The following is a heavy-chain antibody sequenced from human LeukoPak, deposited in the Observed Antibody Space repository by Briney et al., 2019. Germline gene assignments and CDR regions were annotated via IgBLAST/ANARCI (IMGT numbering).Heavy chain of an antibody. CDR1: GGSISSYY. V-gene: IGHV4-59*01. J-gene: IGHJ4*02. CDR3: ATVAVIRGVTYFDY. CDR2: LFYSGST. D-gene: IGHD3-10*01. Sequence: PSETLSLTCTVPGGSISSYYLSWIRQPPGKGLEWIAYLFYSGSTDYNPSLESRVTISVDTSKNQFSLKLRSVTAADTAVYYCATVAVIRGVTYFDYWGQGTLVTVSS.